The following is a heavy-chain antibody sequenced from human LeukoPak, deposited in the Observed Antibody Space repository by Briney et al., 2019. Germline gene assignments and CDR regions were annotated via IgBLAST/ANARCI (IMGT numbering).Heavy chain of an antibody. J-gene: IGHJ4*02. Sequence: SVKVSCKASGGTFSSYAISWVRQAPGQGLEWMGGIIPIFGTANYAQKFQGRVTITADESTSTAYMELSSLRSDDTAVYYCARSESGIAAAGSLDYWGQGTLVTVSS. CDR2: IIPIFGTA. D-gene: IGHD6-13*01. CDR1: GGTFSSYA. CDR3: ARSESGIAAAGSLDY. V-gene: IGHV1-69*13.